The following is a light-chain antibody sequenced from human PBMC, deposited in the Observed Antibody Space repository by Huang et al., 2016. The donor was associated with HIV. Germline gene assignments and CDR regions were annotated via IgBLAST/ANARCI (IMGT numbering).Light chain of an antibody. J-gene: IGKJ1*01. CDR2: AAS. CDR3: QQYNNWSET. Sequence: IVMTQSPATLSVSPGERATLSCRASQSINSNLAWYQQRPGQAPRLLISAASTRASGVPARFSGRGSGTEFTLTISSLQSEDFAVYYCQQYNNWSETFGQGTKVEIK. V-gene: IGKV3-15*01. CDR1: QSINSN.